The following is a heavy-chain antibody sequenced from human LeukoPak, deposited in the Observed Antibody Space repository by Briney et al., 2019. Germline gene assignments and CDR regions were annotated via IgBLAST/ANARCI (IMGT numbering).Heavy chain of an antibody. V-gene: IGHV3-9*03. J-gene: IGHJ4*02. D-gene: IGHD1-1*01. CDR1: GFTFDDYA. CDR2: ISWNSGSI. CDR3: AKETGTTWGYFDY. Sequence: GGSLRLSCAASGFTFDDYAMHWVRQAPGKGLEWVSGISWNSGSIGYADSVKGRFTISRDNAKNSLYLQMNSLRAEDMALYYCAKETGTTWGYFDYWGQGTLVTVSS.